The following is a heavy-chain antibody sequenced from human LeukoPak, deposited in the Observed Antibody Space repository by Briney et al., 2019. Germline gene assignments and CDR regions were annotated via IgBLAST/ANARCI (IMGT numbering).Heavy chain of an antibody. CDR2: IYYSGST. J-gene: IGHJ5*02. V-gene: IGHV4-30-4*01. D-gene: IGHD3-22*01. Sequence: SETLSLTCTVSGGSISSYYWSWIRQPPGKGLEWIGYIYYSGSTYYNPSLKSRVTISVDTSKNQFSLKLSSVTAANTAVYYCARAKASYYDSSGYYYGWFDPWGQGTLVTVSS. CDR3: ARAKASYYDSSGYYYGWFDP. CDR1: GGSISSYY.